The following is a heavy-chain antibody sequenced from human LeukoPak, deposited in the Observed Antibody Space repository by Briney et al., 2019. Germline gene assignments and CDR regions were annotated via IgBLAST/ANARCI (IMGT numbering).Heavy chain of an antibody. CDR2: IYYSGST. J-gene: IGHJ4*02. Sequence: SQTLSLTCTVSGGSISSGDYYWSWIRQPPGKGLEWIGYIYYSGSTYYNPSLKSRVTISVDTSKNQFSLKLSSVTPADTAVYYCAREGPDILTGYYEDYWGQGTLVTVSS. D-gene: IGHD3-9*01. V-gene: IGHV4-30-4*01. CDR3: AREGPDILTGYYEDY. CDR1: GGSISSGDYY.